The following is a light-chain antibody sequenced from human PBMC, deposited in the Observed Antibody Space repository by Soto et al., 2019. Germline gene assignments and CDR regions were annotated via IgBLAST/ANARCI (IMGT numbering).Light chain of an antibody. V-gene: IGKV3-11*01. CDR2: DAS. CDR1: QSVSIY. CDR3: QQRINWPLT. Sequence: VLTQAPATLSLSPGETATLSCRASQSVSIYLAWYQQKPGQAPRLLIYDASNRATGIPARFSGSGSGTDVTLTIDSLAPEDSAVYYCQQRINWPLTFGGGTQVESK. J-gene: IGKJ4*01.